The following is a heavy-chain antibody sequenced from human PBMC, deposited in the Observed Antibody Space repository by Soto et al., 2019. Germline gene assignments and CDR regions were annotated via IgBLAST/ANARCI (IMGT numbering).Heavy chain of an antibody. V-gene: IGHV4-31*03. CDR3: ARGGSSGYHIRGASFDY. CDR1: GTSISSGGYS. D-gene: IGHD3-22*01. Sequence: QVQLQESGPGLVKPSQTLSLTCTVSGTSISSGGYSWSWIRQHPGKGLEWIGYIYSSGSTYYNPSLQSRVTRSVDTSENQCSLKLSSVTAADTAVYYCARGGSSGYHIRGASFDYWGQGTLVTVSS. J-gene: IGHJ4*02. CDR2: IYSSGST.